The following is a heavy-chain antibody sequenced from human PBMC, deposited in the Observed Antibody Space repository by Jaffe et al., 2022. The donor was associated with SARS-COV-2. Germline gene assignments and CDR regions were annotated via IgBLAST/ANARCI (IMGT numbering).Heavy chain of an antibody. J-gene: IGHJ4*02. CDR2: IYHSGST. V-gene: IGHV4-38-2*02. CDR1: GYSISSGYY. D-gene: IGHD2-15*01. CDR3: ARATDCCSGGNYYFDY. Sequence: QVQLQESGPGLVKPSETLSLTCTVSGYSISSGYYWGWIRQPPGKGLEWIGSIYHSGSTYYNPSLKSRVTISVDTSKNQFSLKLSSVTAADTAVYYCARATDCCSGGNYYFDYWGQGTLVTVSS.